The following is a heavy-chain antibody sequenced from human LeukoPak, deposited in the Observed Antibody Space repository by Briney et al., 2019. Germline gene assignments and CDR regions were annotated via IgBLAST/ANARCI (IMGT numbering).Heavy chain of an antibody. Sequence: SETLSLTCTVSGGSINNYYWYWMRQPPGKGLEWIGYVWYSGTTKYNPSLKSRVTISVDTSKNQFSLKLNYVTAADTAVYYCARVEDCSSTSCSRGHFDYWGQGTLVTVSS. J-gene: IGHJ4*02. V-gene: IGHV4-59*01. CDR2: VWYSGTT. CDR3: ARVEDCSSTSCSRGHFDY. CDR1: GGSINNYY. D-gene: IGHD2-2*01.